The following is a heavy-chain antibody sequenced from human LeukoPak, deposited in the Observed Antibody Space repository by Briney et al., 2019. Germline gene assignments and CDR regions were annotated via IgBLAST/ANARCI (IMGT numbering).Heavy chain of an antibody. V-gene: IGHV4-31*03. CDR1: GGSISSGGYY. CDR3: ARAPYCSGGSCYHLDY. J-gene: IGHJ4*02. Sequence: SQTLSLTCTVSGGSISSGGYYWSWIRQHPGKGLEWIGYIYYSGSTYYNPSLKSRATISVDTSKNQFSLKLSSVTAADTAVYYCARAPYCSGGSCYHLDYWGQGTLVTVSS. D-gene: IGHD2-15*01. CDR2: IYYSGST.